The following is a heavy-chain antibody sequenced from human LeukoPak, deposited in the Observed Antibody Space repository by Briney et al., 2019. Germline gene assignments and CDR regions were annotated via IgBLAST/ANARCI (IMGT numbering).Heavy chain of an antibody. Sequence: SVKVSCKASGGTFSSYAISWVRQAPGQGLEWMGGIIPIFGTANYAQKFQGRVTITADESTSTAYMELCSLRSEDTAVYYCARDDYRYDSSGYPLYYFDYWGQGTLVTVSS. CDR1: GGTFSSYA. CDR3: ARDDYRYDSSGYPLYYFDY. D-gene: IGHD3-22*01. J-gene: IGHJ4*02. V-gene: IGHV1-69*13. CDR2: IIPIFGTA.